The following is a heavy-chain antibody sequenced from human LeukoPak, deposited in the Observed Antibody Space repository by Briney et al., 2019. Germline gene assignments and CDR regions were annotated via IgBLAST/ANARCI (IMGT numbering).Heavy chain of an antibody. V-gene: IGHV1-2*02. CDR2: INPNSGGT. J-gene: IGHJ5*02. CDR3: ARGGPTYYDFWSGQNWFDP. CDR1: GYTFTGYY. D-gene: IGHD3-3*01. Sequence: ASVKVSCKTSGYTFTGYYMHWVRQAPGHGLEWMGWINPNSGGTNYAQKFQGRVTMTRATSITTAYMELSRLRSDDTAVYYCARGGPTYYDFWSGQNWFDPWGQGTLVTVSS.